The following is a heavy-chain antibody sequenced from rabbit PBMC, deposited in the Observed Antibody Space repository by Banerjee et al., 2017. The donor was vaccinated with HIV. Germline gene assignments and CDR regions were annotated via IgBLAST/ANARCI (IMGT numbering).Heavy chain of an antibody. D-gene: IGHD1-1*01. CDR1: GFDFSSYG. CDR2: IDPVFGST. Sequence: QEQLKETGGGLVQPGGSLTLSCKASGFDFSSYGVSWVRQAPGKGLEWIGYIDPVFGSTIYASWVNGRFTISSHNAQNTLYLQLNSLTAADTATYFCARMLTSGYNYGSYGMDLWGPGTLVTVS. CDR3: ARMLTSGYNYGSYGMDL. V-gene: IGHV1S47*01. J-gene: IGHJ6*01.